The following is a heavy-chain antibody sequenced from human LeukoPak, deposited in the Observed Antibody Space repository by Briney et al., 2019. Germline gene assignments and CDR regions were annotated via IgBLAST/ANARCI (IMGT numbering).Heavy chain of an antibody. CDR2: INPNSGGT. CDR1: GYTFTGYY. Sequence: GASVKVSCKASGYTFTGYYMHWVRQAPGQGLEWMGWINPNSGGTNYAQKFQGRVTMTRDTSISTAYMELSRLRSDDTAVYYCARFDYGGNYPFDYWGQGTLVTVSS. D-gene: IGHD4/OR15-4a*01. J-gene: IGHJ4*02. CDR3: ARFDYGGNYPFDY. V-gene: IGHV1-2*02.